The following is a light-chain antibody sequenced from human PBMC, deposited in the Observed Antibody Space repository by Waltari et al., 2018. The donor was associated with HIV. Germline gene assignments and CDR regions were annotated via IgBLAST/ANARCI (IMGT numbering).Light chain of an antibody. CDR1: SSDVGDYNY. V-gene: IGLV2-14*01. J-gene: IGLJ1*01. CDR3: SSYTTRAVSTYV. CDR2: EDR. Sequence: QSALTQPASVSGSPGQSITISCIGTSSDVGDYNYVSWFLQHRCKAHKVIVYEDRNRPSGISERFSGSKSGNTASLTISGLEADDEADYYCSSYTTRAVSTYVCGTGTKVTVL.